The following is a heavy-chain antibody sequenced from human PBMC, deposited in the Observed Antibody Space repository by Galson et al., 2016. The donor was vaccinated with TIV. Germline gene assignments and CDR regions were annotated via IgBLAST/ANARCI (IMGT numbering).Heavy chain of an antibody. CDR1: GVIFTNFA. CDR2: IIPLFGTP. CDR3: ARESRVYGSQFDD. Sequence: SVKVSCKASGVIFTNFAISWVRQAPGQGLEWMGRIIPLFGTPNYAQKFQGRVTITADDSTSISYMELSSLRYEDTAVYYCARESRVYGSQFDDWGQGTLVTVSS. V-gene: IGHV1-69*13. D-gene: IGHD3-10*01. J-gene: IGHJ4*02.